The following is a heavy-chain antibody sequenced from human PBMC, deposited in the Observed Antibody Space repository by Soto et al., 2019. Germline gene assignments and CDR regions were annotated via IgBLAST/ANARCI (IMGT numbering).Heavy chain of an antibody. Sequence: SETLSLTCTVSGGSISSYYWSWIRQPPGKGLEWIGYIYYTGTTNYNPSLKSRVTISVDTSKNQFSLKLSSVTTADTAVYYCTKLLWADYGGIFGPWGKGTLVTVSS. CDR3: TKLLWADYGGIFGP. CDR1: GGSISSYY. V-gene: IGHV4-59*01. J-gene: IGHJ5*02. CDR2: IYYTGTT. D-gene: IGHD4-17*01.